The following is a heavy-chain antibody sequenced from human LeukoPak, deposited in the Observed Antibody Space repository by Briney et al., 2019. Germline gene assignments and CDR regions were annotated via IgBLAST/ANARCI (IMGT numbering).Heavy chain of an antibody. CDR2: ISGSGGST. V-gene: IGHV3-23*01. J-gene: IGHJ6*02. CDR1: GFTFSSYA. Sequence: GSLRLSCAASGFTFSSYAMSWVRQAPGKGLEWVSAISGSGGSTYYADSVKGRFTISRDNSENTLYLQMNSLRAEDTAVYYCAKPRLSVGLVSYYYYGMDVWGQGTTVTVSS. CDR3: AKPRLSVGLVSYYYYGMDV. D-gene: IGHD6-19*01.